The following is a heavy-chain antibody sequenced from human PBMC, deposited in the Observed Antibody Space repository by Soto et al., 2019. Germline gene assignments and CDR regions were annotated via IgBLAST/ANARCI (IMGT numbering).Heavy chain of an antibody. J-gene: IGHJ5*02. CDR1: GGSISSYY. V-gene: IGHV4-59*08. CDR3: AIYKPYCSGGSCYWFDP. D-gene: IGHD2-15*01. CDR2: IYYSGST. Sequence: NPSETLSLTCTVSGGSISSYYWSWIRQPPGKGLEWIGYIYYSGSTNYNPSLKSRVTISVDTSKNQFSLKLSSVTAADTAVYYCAIYKPYCSGGSCYWFDPWGQGTLVTSPQ.